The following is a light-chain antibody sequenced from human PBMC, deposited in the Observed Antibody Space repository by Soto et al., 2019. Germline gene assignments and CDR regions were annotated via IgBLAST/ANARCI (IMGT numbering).Light chain of an antibody. CDR2: ADN. CDR1: SSNIGAGYD. V-gene: IGLV1-40*01. Sequence: QSALTQTPSVSGALGQKITMSCTGSSSNIGAGYDVHWYQQLPGAAPRLLIYADNNRPSGVPDRFSASNSGTSASLAITGLQGEDEAVYYCQSYDTSLSGVIFGAGTKVTVL. CDR3: QSYDTSLSGVI. J-gene: IGLJ2*01.